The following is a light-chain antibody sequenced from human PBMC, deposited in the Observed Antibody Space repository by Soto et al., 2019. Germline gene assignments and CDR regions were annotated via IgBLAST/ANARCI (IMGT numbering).Light chain of an antibody. CDR3: CSYAGRYTYV. V-gene: IGLV2-11*01. CDR1: SSDVGGYNY. CDR2: DVT. J-gene: IGLJ1*01. Sequence: QSVLTQPRSVSGSPGQSVTISCTGTSSDVGGYNYVSWYQHHPGKAPKLMIYDVTKRPSGVRDRFSASKSGNTAFLTISGLQAEDEADYYCCSYAGRYTYVFGTGTKVTVL.